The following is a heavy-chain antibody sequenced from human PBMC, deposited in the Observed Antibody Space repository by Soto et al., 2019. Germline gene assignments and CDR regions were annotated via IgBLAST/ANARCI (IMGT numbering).Heavy chain of an antibody. D-gene: IGHD2-2*01. V-gene: IGHV1-8*01. J-gene: IGHJ3*02. CDR2: IIPNSGMA. CDR1: GYTFTSYD. Sequence: GASVKVSCKASGYTFTSYDINWVRQATGQGLEWMGRIIPNSGMADYAQRFQGRVTMTADTSTSTAYMELSSLRSEDTAVYYCARASRLGYCSSSSCYDALDIWGQGTMVTVSS. CDR3: ARASRLGYCSSSSCYDALDI.